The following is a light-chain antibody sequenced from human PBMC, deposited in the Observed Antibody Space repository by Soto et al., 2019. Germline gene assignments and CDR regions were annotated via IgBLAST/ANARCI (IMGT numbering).Light chain of an antibody. J-gene: IGKJ4*01. CDR3: LQYGALPLT. CDR1: QSVHNNY. V-gene: IGKV3-20*01. CDR2: IAS. Sequence: EIVLTQSPGTLSLSPGERATLSCRASQSVHNNYLAWYQQRLGQPPRPVISIASNRATGISDRFSGSGSGTDFILTISRLEPEDSAVYYCLQYGALPLTFGGGTKVEI.